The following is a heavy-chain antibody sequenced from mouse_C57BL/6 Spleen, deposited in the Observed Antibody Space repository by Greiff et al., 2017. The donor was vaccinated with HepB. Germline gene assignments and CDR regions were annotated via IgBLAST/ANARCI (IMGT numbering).Heavy chain of an antibody. CDR3: ARPHYYGSSYVAY. Sequence: EVQLQQSGGGLVKPGGSLKLSCAASGFTFSDYGMHWVRQAPEKGLEWVAYISSGSSTIYYADTVKGRFTISRDNAKNTLFLQMTSLRSEDTAMYYCARPHYYGSSYVAYWGQGTLVTVSA. D-gene: IGHD1-1*01. J-gene: IGHJ3*01. CDR2: ISSGSSTI. V-gene: IGHV5-17*01. CDR1: GFTFSDYG.